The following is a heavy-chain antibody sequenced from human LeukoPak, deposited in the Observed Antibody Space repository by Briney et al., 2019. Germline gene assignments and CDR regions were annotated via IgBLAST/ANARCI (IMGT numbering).Heavy chain of an antibody. CDR2: IYHSGST. CDR1: GYSISSGYY. V-gene: IGHV4-38-2*02. CDR3: ARDYPAGRGV. D-gene: IGHD6-25*01. J-gene: IGHJ3*01. Sequence: SETLSLTCTVSGYSISSGYYWGWIRQPPGKGLEWIGSIYHSGSTYYNPSLKSRVTISVDTSKNQFSLKLSSVTAADTAVYYCARDYPAGRGVWGQGTMVTVSS.